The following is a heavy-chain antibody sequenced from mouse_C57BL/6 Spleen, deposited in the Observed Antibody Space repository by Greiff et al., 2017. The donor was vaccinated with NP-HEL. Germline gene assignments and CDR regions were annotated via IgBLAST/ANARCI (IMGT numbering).Heavy chain of an antibody. V-gene: IGHV1-53*01. CDR3: ARYYGNYDEEYFDY. Sequence: QVQLQQPGTELVKPGASVKLSCKASGYTFTSYWMHWVKQRPGHGLEWIGNINPGNGGTNYTAKFKSKATLTVDKSSSTAYMQLSSLTSEDSAVYYCARYYGNYDEEYFDYWGQGTTLTVSS. CDR2: INPGNGGT. CDR1: GYTFTSYW. D-gene: IGHD2-1*01. J-gene: IGHJ2*01.